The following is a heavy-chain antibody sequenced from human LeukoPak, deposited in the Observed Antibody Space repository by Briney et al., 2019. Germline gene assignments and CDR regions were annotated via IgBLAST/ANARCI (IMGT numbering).Heavy chain of an antibody. D-gene: IGHD1-26*01. Sequence: GESLKISCQASGYSFMTYWIGWVRQMPGKGLEWIAIIYPGDSDTKYSPSFQDQVTISADKSISTAYLQWSSLKASDTAMYYCARRRDLYSGSYYPFDYWGQGTLVTVSS. CDR2: IYPGDSDT. CDR3: ARRRDLYSGSYYPFDY. CDR1: GYSFMTYW. V-gene: IGHV5-51*01. J-gene: IGHJ4*02.